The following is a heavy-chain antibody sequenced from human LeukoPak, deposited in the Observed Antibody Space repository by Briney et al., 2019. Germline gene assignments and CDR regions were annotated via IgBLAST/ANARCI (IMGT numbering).Heavy chain of an antibody. J-gene: IGHJ4*02. CDR1: GGSISSSSYY. Sequence: PSETLSLTCTVSGGSISSSSYYWGWIRQPPGKGLEWIGSIYYSGSTYYNPSLKSRVTISVGTSKNQFSLKLSSVTAADTAVYYCARRPHYYDSSGYYLPYFDYWGQGTLVTVSS. V-gene: IGHV4-39*01. CDR2: IYYSGST. CDR3: ARRPHYYDSSGYYLPYFDY. D-gene: IGHD3-22*01.